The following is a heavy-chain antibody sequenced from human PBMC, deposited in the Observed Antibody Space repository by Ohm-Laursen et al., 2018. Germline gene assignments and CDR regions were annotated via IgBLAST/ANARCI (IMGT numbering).Heavy chain of an antibody. D-gene: IGHD1-7*01. CDR1: GYTFTGYY. Sequence: SVKVSCKASGYTFTGYYMHWVRQAPGQGLEWMGWINPNSGGTNYAQKFQDRVTMTRDTSISTAYMELNSLTSDDTAVYYCARERAIGTTDAFDIWGQGTMVTVSS. J-gene: IGHJ3*02. CDR3: ARERAIGTTDAFDI. V-gene: IGHV1-2*02. CDR2: INPNSGGT.